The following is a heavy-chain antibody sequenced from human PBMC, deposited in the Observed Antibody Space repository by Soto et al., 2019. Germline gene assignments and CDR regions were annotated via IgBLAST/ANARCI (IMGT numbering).Heavy chain of an antibody. V-gene: IGHV4-59*01. CDR3: ARRWGRTFDY. CDR1: GGSISSYF. Sequence: SETLSLTCTVSGGSISSYFWSWIRQPPGKGLEWIGYIYYTGSTNYNPSLKSRVTISVDTSKNQFSLQLSSVTAADTAVYYCARRWGRTFDYWGQGTLVTVAS. D-gene: IGHD7-27*01. J-gene: IGHJ4*02. CDR2: IYYTGST.